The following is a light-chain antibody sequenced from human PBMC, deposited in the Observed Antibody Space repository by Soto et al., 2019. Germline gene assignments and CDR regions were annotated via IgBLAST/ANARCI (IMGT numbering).Light chain of an antibody. CDR3: QKHHGPPIS. J-gene: IGKJ4*01. CDR1: QGLGNY. Sequence: DMQMTQSPPSLSAFVGDRVTITCRASQGLGNYLAWYQQKPGKAPKLLIYSASVLQSGVPSRFSDSESGTDFTLTINGLQPEDIATYYCQKHHGPPISLGGGTKVDI. CDR2: SAS. V-gene: IGKV1-27*01.